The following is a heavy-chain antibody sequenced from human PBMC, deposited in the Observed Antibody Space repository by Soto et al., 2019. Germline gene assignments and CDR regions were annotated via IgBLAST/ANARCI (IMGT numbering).Heavy chain of an antibody. J-gene: IGHJ6*02. CDR3: AREYFEYSSSAEGGMDV. CDR1: GFTFSSYS. V-gene: IGHV3-21*01. Sequence: GSLRLSCAASGFTFSSYSMNWVRQSPGKGLEWVSSISSSSSYIYYADSVKGRFTISRDNAKNSLYLQMNSLRAEDTAVYYCAREYFEYSSSAEGGMDVWGQGTTVTVSS. CDR2: ISSSSSYI. D-gene: IGHD6-6*01.